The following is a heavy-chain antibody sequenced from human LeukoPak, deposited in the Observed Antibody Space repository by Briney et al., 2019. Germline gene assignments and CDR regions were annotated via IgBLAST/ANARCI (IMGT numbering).Heavy chain of an antibody. CDR3: ARSHSSGPPSNFDY. J-gene: IGHJ4*02. D-gene: IGHD6-19*01. CDR1: GGSISSSSYY. CDR2: IYYSGST. V-gene: IGHV4-39*07. Sequence: PSETLSLTCTVSGGSISSSSYYWGWIRQPPGKGLEWIGSIYYSGSTYYNPSLKSRVTISVDTSKNQFSLKLSSVTAADTAVYYCARSHSSGPPSNFDYWGQGTLVTVSS.